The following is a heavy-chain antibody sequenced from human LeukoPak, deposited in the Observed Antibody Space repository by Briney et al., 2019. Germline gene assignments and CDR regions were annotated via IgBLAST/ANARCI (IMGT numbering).Heavy chain of an antibody. CDR2: ISSSSSTI. CDR3: ARGSGDGYNSLRTQIDSIFDY. CDR1: GFTFSSYS. Sequence: PGGSLRLSCAASGFTFSSYSMNWVRQAPGKGLEWVSYISSSSSTIYYADSVKGRFTISRDNAKNSLYLQMNSLRAEDTAVYYCARGSGDGYNSLRTQIDSIFDYWGQGTLVTVSS. J-gene: IGHJ4*02. D-gene: IGHD5-24*01. V-gene: IGHV3-48*04.